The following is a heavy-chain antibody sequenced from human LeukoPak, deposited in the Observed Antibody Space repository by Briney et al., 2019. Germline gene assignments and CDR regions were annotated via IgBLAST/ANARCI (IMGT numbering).Heavy chain of an antibody. J-gene: IGHJ4*02. CDR1: GGSISSHD. Sequence: SETLSLTCTVSGGSISSHDWTWIRQPAGKGLEWIGRIYISGSPNYNPSLKSRVTMSVDTSKNQFSLRLSPVIAADTAVYYCARVGVDYSGNIIKYYFDYWGQGTLVTVSS. CDR3: ARVGVDYSGNIIKYYFDY. D-gene: IGHD4-23*01. V-gene: IGHV4-4*07. CDR2: IYISGSP.